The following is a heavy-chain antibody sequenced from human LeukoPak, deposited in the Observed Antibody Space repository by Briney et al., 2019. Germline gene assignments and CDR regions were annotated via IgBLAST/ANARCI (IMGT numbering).Heavy chain of an antibody. J-gene: IGHJ3*02. Sequence: PSETLSLTCTVSGGSISSGSYYWSWIRQPAGKGLEWIGRIYTSGSTNYNPSLKSRVTISVDTSKNQFSLKLSSVTAADTAVYYCAREGHAFDIWGQGTMVTVSS. CDR3: AREGHAFDI. CDR2: IYTSGST. CDR1: GGSISSGSYY. V-gene: IGHV4-61*02.